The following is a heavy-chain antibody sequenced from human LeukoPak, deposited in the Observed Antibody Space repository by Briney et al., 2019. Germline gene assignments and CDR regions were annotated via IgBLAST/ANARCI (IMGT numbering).Heavy chain of an antibody. V-gene: IGHV1-18*01. Sequence: ASVKVSCKVSGPTLSELSMHWVRQAPGQGLEWMGWISAYNGNTNYAQKLQGRVTMTTDTSTSTAYMELRSLRSGDTAVYYCARIYSYGSYYFDCWGQGTLVTVSS. CDR1: GPTLSELS. CDR3: ARIYSYGSYYFDC. CDR2: ISAYNGNT. J-gene: IGHJ4*02. D-gene: IGHD5-18*01.